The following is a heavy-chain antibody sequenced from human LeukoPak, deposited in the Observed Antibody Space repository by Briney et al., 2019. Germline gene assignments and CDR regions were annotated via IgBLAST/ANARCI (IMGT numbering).Heavy chain of an antibody. CDR1: GYSFTSYW. J-gene: IGHJ4*02. Sequence: GESLQISCKGSGYSFTSYWIGWVRQMPGKGLEWMGIIYPGDSDTRYSPSFQGQVTISADKSISTAYLQWSSLKASDTAMYYCARIAYCGGDCYSSFDYWGQGTLVTVSS. V-gene: IGHV5-51*01. CDR2: IYPGDSDT. D-gene: IGHD2-21*02. CDR3: ARIAYCGGDCYSSFDY.